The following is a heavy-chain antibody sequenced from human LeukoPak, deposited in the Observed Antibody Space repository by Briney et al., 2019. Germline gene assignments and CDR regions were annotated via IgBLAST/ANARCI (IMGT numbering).Heavy chain of an antibody. V-gene: IGHV4-61*02. Sequence: SETLSLTCTVSGNSIANTFYYWSWLRQPAEKGLEWIGRIYTTGSTDYNPSLKSRVTISLDTSRNQFSLKLSSVTAADTVVYSCARRQDGHDYWGQGTLVTVSS. CDR1: GNSIANTFYY. J-gene: IGHJ4*02. CDR3: ARRQDGHDY. CDR2: IYTTGST.